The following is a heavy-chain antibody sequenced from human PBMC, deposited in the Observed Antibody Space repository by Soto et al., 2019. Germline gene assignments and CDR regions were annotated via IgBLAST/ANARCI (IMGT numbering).Heavy chain of an antibody. D-gene: IGHD1-7*01. CDR1: GYTFTSYD. CDR2: MNPNSGNT. CDR3: AREGLELQYYYYGMDV. Sequence: ASVKVSCKASGYTFTSYDINWVRQATGQGLEWMGWMNPNSGNTGYAQKFQGRVTMTRNTSISTAYMELSSLRSEDTAVYYCAREGLELQYYYYGMDVWGQGTTVTVSS. J-gene: IGHJ6*02. V-gene: IGHV1-8*01.